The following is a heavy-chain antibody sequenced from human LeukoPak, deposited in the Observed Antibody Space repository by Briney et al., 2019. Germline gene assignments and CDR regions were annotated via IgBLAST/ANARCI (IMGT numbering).Heavy chain of an antibody. Sequence: GGSLRLSCAASGFTFSSYAMSWVRQAPGKGLEWVSAISGSGGSTYYADSVKGRFTISRDNSKNTLYLQMNSLRAEDTAVYYCAKFSYYDSSGYYYDNFDYWGQGTLVTVSS. V-gene: IGHV3-23*01. D-gene: IGHD3-22*01. J-gene: IGHJ4*02. CDR2: ISGSGGST. CDR1: GFTFSSYA. CDR3: AKFSYYDSSGYYYDNFDY.